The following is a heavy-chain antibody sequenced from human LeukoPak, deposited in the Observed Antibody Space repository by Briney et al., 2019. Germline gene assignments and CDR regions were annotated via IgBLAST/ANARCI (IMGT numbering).Heavy chain of an antibody. D-gene: IGHD4-17*01. CDR1: GFTFSSYA. J-gene: IGHJ1*01. CDR2: ISGSGGST. V-gene: IGHV3-23*01. CDR3: AKEIYGDSTGARFQH. Sequence: PGGSLRLPCAASGFTFSSYAMSWVRQAPGKGLEWVSVISGSGGSTYYADSVKGRFTISRDNSKNTLYLQMNSLRAEDTAVYYCAKEIYGDSTGARFQHWGQGTLLTVSS.